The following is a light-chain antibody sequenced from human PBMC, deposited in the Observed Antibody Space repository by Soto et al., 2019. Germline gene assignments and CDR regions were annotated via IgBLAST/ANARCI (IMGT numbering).Light chain of an antibody. J-gene: IGLJ1*01. Sequence: QSVLTQPASVSGSHGQSITISCTGTSSDVGSYKFVSWYQQHPGKAPKLMIYEGSKRPSGVSNRFSGSKSGNTASLTISGLQAEDEADYYCCSYAGSSTYVFGTGTRSPS. CDR3: CSYAGSSTYV. CDR1: SSDVGSYKF. V-gene: IGLV2-23*01. CDR2: EGS.